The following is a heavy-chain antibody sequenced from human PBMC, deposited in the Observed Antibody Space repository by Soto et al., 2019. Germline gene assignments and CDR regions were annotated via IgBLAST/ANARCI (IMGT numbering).Heavy chain of an antibody. CDR1: GGSISSYD. V-gene: IGHV4-59*08. J-gene: IGHJ4*02. CDR2: IYYSGST. D-gene: IGHD3-22*01. Sequence: SETLSLTCTVSGGSISSYDWSWIRQPPGKGLEWIGYIYYSGSTNYNPSLRSRVTISVDTSKNQFSLKLSSVTAADTAVYYCARHQQGSSGYYPFDCWGQGTLVTVSS. CDR3: ARHQQGSSGYYPFDC.